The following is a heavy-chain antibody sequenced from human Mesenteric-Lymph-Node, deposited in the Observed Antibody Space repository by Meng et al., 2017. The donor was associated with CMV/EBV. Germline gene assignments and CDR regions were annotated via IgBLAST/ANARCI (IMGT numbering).Heavy chain of an antibody. D-gene: IGHD1-26*01. V-gene: IGHV1-69*05. CDR1: AYTFTSYA. Sequence: SVKVSCKASAYTFTSYAISWVRQAPGQGLEWMGGIIPIFGTANYAQKFQGRVTITTDESTSTAYMELSSLRSEDTAVYYCAREGARWVVGANNWFDPWGQGTLVTVSS. CDR3: AREGARWVVGANNWFDP. CDR2: IIPIFGTA. J-gene: IGHJ5*02.